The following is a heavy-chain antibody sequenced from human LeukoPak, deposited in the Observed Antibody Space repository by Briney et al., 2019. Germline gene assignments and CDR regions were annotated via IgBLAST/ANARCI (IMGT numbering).Heavy chain of an antibody. D-gene: IGHD2-15*01. CDR3: ARDGSSFYYYYMDV. J-gene: IGHJ6*03. Sequence: GASVKVSCKASGYTFSHYGFSWVRQAPGQGLEWMGWINPNSGGTNYAQKFQGRVTMTRDTSINTAYMELSRLRSDDTAIYYCARDGSSFYYYYMDVWGKGTTVTVSS. V-gene: IGHV1-2*02. CDR1: GYTFSHYG. CDR2: INPNSGGT.